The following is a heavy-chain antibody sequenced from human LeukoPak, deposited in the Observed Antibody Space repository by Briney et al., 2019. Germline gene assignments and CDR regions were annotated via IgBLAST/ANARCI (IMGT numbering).Heavy chain of an antibody. V-gene: IGHV4-39*07. D-gene: IGHD2-2*01. CDR1: GDSINNYY. CDR2: IYYSGST. CDR3: ARSDVGVVVPAAMKY. J-gene: IGHJ4*02. Sequence: SETLSLTCTVSGDSINNYYWGWIRQPPGKGLEWIGSIYYSGSTYYNPSLKSRVTISVDTSKNQFSLKLSSVTAADTAVYYCARSDVGVVVPAAMKYWGQGTLVTVSS.